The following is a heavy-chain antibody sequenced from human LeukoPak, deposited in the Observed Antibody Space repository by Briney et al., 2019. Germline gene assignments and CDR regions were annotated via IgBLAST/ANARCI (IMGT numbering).Heavy chain of an antibody. J-gene: IGHJ6*03. V-gene: IGHV4-34*01. CDR1: GGSFSGYY. D-gene: IGHD6-19*01. CDR3: ARGGLGRTSSGWYIRYYYYMDV. Sequence: SETLSLTCGVSGGSFSGYYWNWIRQSPEKGLEWVGEINHSGNTRYNPSLRSRITMSVDTSRNHFSLKLSSVTAADTAVYYCARGGLGRTSSGWYIRYYYYMDVWGKGTTVTISS. CDR2: INHSGNT.